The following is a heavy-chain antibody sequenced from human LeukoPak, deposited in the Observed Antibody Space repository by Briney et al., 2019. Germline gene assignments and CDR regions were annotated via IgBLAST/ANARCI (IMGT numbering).Heavy chain of an antibody. D-gene: IGHD6-13*01. J-gene: IGHJ4*02. Sequence: GGSLRLSCAASGFTFSNVWMNWLRLAPGKGLEWVGRTKSKTDGGTTDYAAPVKGRFTISRDDSKNTLYLQMNSLKTENTAVYYCTTAGTLYWGQGTLVTVSS. CDR2: TKSKTDGGTT. CDR3: TTAGTLY. V-gene: IGHV3-15*07. CDR1: GFTFSNVW.